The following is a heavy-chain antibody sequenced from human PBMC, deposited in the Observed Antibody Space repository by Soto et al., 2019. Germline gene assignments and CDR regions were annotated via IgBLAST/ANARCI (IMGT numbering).Heavy chain of an antibody. CDR2: VNPILAMS. J-gene: IGHJ4*02. CDR1: GDTFSFYT. Sequence: QVQLVQSGAEVKKPGSSVKVSCKASGDTFSFYTLNWVRQAPGQGFEWVGRVNPILAMSSDAHKFQGRVSMFADKSTGTAYMELRSLRSDDTAVYYCATSYGSGSSPFDYWGQGTLVNVSP. V-gene: IGHV1-69*02. D-gene: IGHD3-10*01. CDR3: ATSYGSGSSPFDY.